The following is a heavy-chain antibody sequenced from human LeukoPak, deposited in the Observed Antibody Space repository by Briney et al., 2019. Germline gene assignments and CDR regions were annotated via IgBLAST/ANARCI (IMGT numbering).Heavy chain of an antibody. CDR1: GYTFTGYY. V-gene: IGHV1-2*02. CDR2: INPNSGGT. CDR3: ARVGRITMVRGVTRFDY. Sequence: ASVKVSCKASGYTFTGYYMHWVRQAPGQGLEWMGWINPNSGGTNYAQKFQGRVTMTRDTSISTAYMELSRLRSDDTAVYHCARVGRITMVRGVTRFDYWGQGTLVTVSS. J-gene: IGHJ4*02. D-gene: IGHD3-10*01.